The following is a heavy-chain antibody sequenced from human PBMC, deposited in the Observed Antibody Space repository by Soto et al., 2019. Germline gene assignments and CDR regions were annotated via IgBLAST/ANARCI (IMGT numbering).Heavy chain of an antibody. V-gene: IGHV1-69*13. CDR1: GGTFSSYA. D-gene: IGHD2-2*02. CDR2: IIPIFGTA. CDR3: ARYCSSTSCYTGGFDP. Sequence: GASVKVSCKASGGTFSSYAISWVRQAPGQGLEWMGGIIPIFGTANYAQKFQGRVTITADESTSTAYMELSSLRSEDTAVYYCARYCSSTSCYTGGFDPWGQGTLVTV. J-gene: IGHJ5*02.